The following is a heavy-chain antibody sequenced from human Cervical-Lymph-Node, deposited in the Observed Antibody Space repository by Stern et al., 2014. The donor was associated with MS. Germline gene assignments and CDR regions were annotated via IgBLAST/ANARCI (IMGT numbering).Heavy chain of an antibody. Sequence: QVQLVESGGGVVQPGGSLRLSCATSGFAFASYDLHWVRQAPGKGLEWVAFISNDGSNKYYADSLKDRFIVSRDYSKKTLNLQINSLRREDTAVYYCALPGHFYTNALDYWGQGTLVTVSS. V-gene: IGHV3-30*03. D-gene: IGHD2-8*01. CDR2: ISNDGSNK. CDR1: GFAFASYD. CDR3: ALPGHFYTNALDY. J-gene: IGHJ4*02.